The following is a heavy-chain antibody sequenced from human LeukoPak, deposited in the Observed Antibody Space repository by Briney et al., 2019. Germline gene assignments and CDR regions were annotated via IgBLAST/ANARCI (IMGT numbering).Heavy chain of an antibody. CDR3: ARAPRYSGSYYPFDY. J-gene: IGHJ4*02. V-gene: IGHV3-74*01. D-gene: IGHD1-26*01. Sequence: GGSLRLSCAASGFTFSSYWMHWVRQAPGKGLVWVSRINSDGSSTSYADSVKGRFTISRDNAKNTLHLQMNSLRAEDTAVYYCARAPRYSGSYYPFDYWGQGTLVTVSS. CDR2: INSDGSST. CDR1: GFTFSSYW.